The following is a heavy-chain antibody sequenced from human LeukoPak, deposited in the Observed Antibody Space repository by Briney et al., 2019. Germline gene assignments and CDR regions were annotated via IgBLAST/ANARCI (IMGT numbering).Heavy chain of an antibody. D-gene: IGHD3-16*02. V-gene: IGHV4-59*01. Sequence: SETLSLTCTVSGGSISANYWSWIRQPPGKGLEWIGYISYSGGTNYNPSLRSRVTISVDTSQNQFSLNLSSVTAADTALYYCARESSYRYVDYWGQGTLVTVPS. J-gene: IGHJ4*02. CDR2: ISYSGGT. CDR1: GGSISANY. CDR3: ARESSYRYVDY.